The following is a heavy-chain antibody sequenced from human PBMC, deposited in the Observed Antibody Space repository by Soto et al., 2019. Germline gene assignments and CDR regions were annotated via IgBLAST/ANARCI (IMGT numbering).Heavy chain of an antibody. J-gene: IGHJ4*02. Sequence: GGSLRLSCAASGFTFRSYAMSWVRQAPGKGLEWVSAISGSGGSTYYADSVKGRFTISRDNSKNTLYLQMNSLRAEDTAVYYCAKAQTTGCSSTSCYIVYWGQGTLVTASS. CDR1: GFTFRSYA. CDR2: ISGSGGST. V-gene: IGHV3-23*01. CDR3: AKAQTTGCSSTSCYIVY. D-gene: IGHD2-2*02.